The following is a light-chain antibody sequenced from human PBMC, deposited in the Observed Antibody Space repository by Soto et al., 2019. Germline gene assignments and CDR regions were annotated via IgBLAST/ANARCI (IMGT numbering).Light chain of an antibody. J-gene: IGKJ1*01. CDR1: QSVSSN. Sequence: EIVRTQSPAALSVSPGERATLSCRASQSVSSNLSWYQQKPCQAPRLLIYGASTRATGIPARFSGSGSGTEFTLTISSLQSEDFTVYYCQQYNNWPPWTFGQGTKVEIK. CDR2: GAS. V-gene: IGKV3-15*01. CDR3: QQYNNWPPWT.